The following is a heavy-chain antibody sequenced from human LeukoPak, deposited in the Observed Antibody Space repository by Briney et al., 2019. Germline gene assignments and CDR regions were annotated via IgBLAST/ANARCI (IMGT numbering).Heavy chain of an antibody. CDR2: IKQDGSEK. V-gene: IGHV3-7*01. J-gene: IGHJ1*01. CDR1: GFTFSDYY. Sequence: PGGSLRLSCAASGFTFSDYYMSWIRQAPGKGLEWVANIKQDGSEKYYVDSVRGRFTISRDNAKNSLYLQMNSLRAEDTAVYYCARQVVPAGIFQYFQHWGQGTLVTVSS. D-gene: IGHD2-2*02. CDR3: ARQVVPAGIFQYFQH.